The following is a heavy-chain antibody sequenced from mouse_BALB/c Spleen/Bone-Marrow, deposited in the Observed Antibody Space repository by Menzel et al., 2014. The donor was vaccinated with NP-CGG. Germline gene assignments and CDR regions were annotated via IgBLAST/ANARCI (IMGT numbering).Heavy chain of an antibody. CDR3: ARDGYGSSD. Sequence: VQLKQSGGVLVKPGGSLKLSCAASGFTFSTYAMPWVRQSPEKRLEWVAEISSGGSYTYYPDTVTGRFTISRDNAKDTLYLEMSSLRSEDTAMYYCARDGYGSSDWGQGTLVTVSA. CDR1: GFTFSTYA. V-gene: IGHV5-9-4*01. D-gene: IGHD1-1*01. J-gene: IGHJ3*01. CDR2: ISSGGSYT.